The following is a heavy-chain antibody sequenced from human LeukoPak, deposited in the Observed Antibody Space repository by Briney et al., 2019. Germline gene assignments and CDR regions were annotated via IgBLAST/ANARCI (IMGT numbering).Heavy chain of an antibody. Sequence: GRSLRLSCAASGFTFNSYGMHWVRQAPGRGLEWVAVISYDGSNKYYGDSVKGRSTISRDNSKNTLDLQMNSLGAEDTAVYYCAKSMSSEIYPFDYWGQGTPVTVSS. CDR2: ISYDGSNK. CDR3: AKSMSSEIYPFDY. CDR1: GFTFNSYG. V-gene: IGHV3-30*18. D-gene: IGHD1-26*01. J-gene: IGHJ4*02.